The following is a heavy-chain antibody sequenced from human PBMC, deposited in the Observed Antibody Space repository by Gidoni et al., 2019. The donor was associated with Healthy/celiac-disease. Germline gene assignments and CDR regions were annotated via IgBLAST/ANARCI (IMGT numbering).Heavy chain of an antibody. J-gene: IGHJ6*02. V-gene: IGHV3-30*18. Sequence: QVQLVESGGGVVQPGRSLRRSCAASGFTFSSYGMHWVRRAPGKGLEWVAVISYDGSNKYYADSVKGRFTISRDNSKNTLYLQMNSLRAEDTAVYYCAKCRGFGVVVYYYYGMDVWGQGTTVTVSS. CDR3: AKCRGFGVVVYYYYGMDV. CDR1: GFTFSSYG. CDR2: ISYDGSNK. D-gene: IGHD2-15*01.